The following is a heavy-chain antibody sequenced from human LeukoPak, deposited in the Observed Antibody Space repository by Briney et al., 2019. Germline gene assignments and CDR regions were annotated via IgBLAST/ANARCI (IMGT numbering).Heavy chain of an antibody. D-gene: IGHD3-22*01. CDR2: IIPILGIA. CDR1: GGTFSSYA. V-gene: IGHV1-69*04. Sequence: GASVKVSCKASGGTFSSYAISWVRQAPGQGLEWMGRIIPILGIANYAQKFQGRVTITADKSTSTAYMELSSLRSEDTAVYYCESERRRIGYDSSGYSDAFDIWGQGTMVTVSS. J-gene: IGHJ3*02. CDR3: ESERRRIGYDSSGYSDAFDI.